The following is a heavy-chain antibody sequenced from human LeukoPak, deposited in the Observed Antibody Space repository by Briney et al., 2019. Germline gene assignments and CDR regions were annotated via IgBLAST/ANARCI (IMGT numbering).Heavy chain of an antibody. CDR1: GYTFITYG. CDR3: ARVGYDSSGHHRYAFDI. Sequence: ASVEASCKASGYTFITYGISWVRQAPGQGLEWMGWTNPRNGNTNYVQNLQGRVTMTTDTSTSTAYMELRSLRSDDTAVYYCARVGYDSSGHHRYAFDIWGQGTMVTVSS. D-gene: IGHD3-22*01. J-gene: IGHJ3*02. V-gene: IGHV1-18*01. CDR2: TNPRNGNT.